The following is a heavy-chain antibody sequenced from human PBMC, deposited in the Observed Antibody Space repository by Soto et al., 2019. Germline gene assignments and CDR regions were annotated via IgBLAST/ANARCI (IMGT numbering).Heavy chain of an antibody. CDR2: IIPMFGTA. D-gene: IGHD5-18*01. CDR3: PRGIQLWLRRINNGYSG. CDR1: GGTFSTYA. V-gene: IGHV1-69*12. Sequence: QVQLVQSGAEVKKPESSVKVSCKAPGGTFSTYAISWVRQAPGQGLEWMGGIIPMFGTANYAQRFQDRVTITADESTNTVYMKLSSLRSEDTAVYFCPRGIQLWLRRINNGYSGWGQGTLVTVSS. J-gene: IGHJ4*02.